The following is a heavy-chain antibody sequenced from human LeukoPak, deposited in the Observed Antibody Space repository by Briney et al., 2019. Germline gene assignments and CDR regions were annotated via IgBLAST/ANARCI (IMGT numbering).Heavy chain of an antibody. V-gene: IGHV3-15*01. CDR1: GFTFSNAW. Sequence: GGSLRLSCAASGFTFSNAWMSWVRQAPGKGLEWVARIKSKTDGGTTDYAAPVKGRFTISRDDSKNTLYLQMNSLKTEDTDVYYCTTGGYNWNYGRDSWGQGTLVTVSS. CDR2: IKSKTDGGTT. J-gene: IGHJ5*01. CDR3: TTGGYNWNYGRDS. D-gene: IGHD1-7*01.